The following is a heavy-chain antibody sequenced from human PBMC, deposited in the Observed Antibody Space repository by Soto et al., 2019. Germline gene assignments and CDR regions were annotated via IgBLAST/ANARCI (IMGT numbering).Heavy chain of an antibody. CDR2: PSISRSTI. J-gene: IGHJ6*02. V-gene: IGHV3-48*02. Sequence: GGSLRLSCAGSGFTLNSYSMNWVRQAPGKGLEWVSYPSISRSTIYYADSVKGRFTISRDDAKNSLYLQMNSLRDDDTAVYFCVRGRSDSIMDVWGQGTTVTVSS. CDR1: GFTLNSYS. CDR3: VRGRSDSIMDV.